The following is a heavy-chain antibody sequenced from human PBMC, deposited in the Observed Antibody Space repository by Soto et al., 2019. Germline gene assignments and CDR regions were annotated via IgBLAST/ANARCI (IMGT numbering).Heavy chain of an antibody. D-gene: IGHD6-13*01. Sequence: SETLSLTCTVSGGSISSYYWSWIRQPSGKGLEWIGYIYYSGSTNYNPSLKSRVTISVDTSKNQFSLKLSSVTAADTAVYYCARATSGYSFMDVWGQGTTVTVSS. J-gene: IGHJ6*02. CDR1: GGSISSYY. V-gene: IGHV4-59*01. CDR2: IYYSGST. CDR3: ARATSGYSFMDV.